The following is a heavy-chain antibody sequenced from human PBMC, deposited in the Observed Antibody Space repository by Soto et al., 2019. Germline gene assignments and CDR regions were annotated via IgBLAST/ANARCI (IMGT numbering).Heavy chain of an antibody. CDR2: IYYSGST. Sequence: SLTCTVSGGSVSSGSYYWSWIRQPPGKGLEWIGYIYYSGSTNYNPSLKSRVTISVDTSKNQFSLKLSSVTAADTAVYYCARSSSGYYLDYWGQGTLVTVSS. CDR3: ARSSSGYYLDY. J-gene: IGHJ4*02. D-gene: IGHD3-22*01. V-gene: IGHV4-61*01. CDR1: GGSVSSGSYY.